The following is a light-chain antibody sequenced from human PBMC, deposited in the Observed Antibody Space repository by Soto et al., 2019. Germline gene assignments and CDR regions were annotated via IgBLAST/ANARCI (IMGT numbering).Light chain of an antibody. J-gene: IGLJ3*02. CDR1: SSNIGSNY. CDR2: RNY. CDR3: AACDDSLRGWV. Sequence: QSVLSQSPSASGTPGQRVTISCSGSSSNIGSNYVFWYQQLPGTAPKVLIYRNYQRPSGVPDRFSGSKTGSSASLVISGLRSEDEADYYCAACDDSLRGWVFGGGTKVTVL. V-gene: IGLV1-47*01.